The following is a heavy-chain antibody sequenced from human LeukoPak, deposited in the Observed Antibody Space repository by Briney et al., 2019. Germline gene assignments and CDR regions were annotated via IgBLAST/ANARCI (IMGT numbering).Heavy chain of an antibody. CDR1: GFNFDDYG. CDR3: ASRDLSLRGDAFDI. Sequence: GGSLILSCVASGFNFDDYGMNWVRQAPGKGLEWLSGLNWNGGITGYADSVKGRFTISRDNAKNSLYLQMNSLRADDTALYYCASRDLSLRGDAFDIWGQGTKVTVSS. J-gene: IGHJ3*02. CDR2: LNWNGGIT. V-gene: IGHV3-20*04. D-gene: IGHD3-10*01.